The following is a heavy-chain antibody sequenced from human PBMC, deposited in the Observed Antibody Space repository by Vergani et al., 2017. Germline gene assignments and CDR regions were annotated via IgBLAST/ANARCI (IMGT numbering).Heavy chain of an antibody. CDR3: ARVPTIVVVTAIPWYFDL. V-gene: IGHV4-34*01. J-gene: IGHJ2*01. CDR2: INHSGST. D-gene: IGHD2-21*02. CDR1: GGSFSGYY. Sequence: QVQLQQWGAGLLKPSETLSLTCAVYGGSFSGYYWSWIRQPPGKGLEWIGEINHSGSTHYNPSLKSRVTISVDTSKNQFSLKLSSVTAADTAVYYCARVPTIVVVTAIPWYFDLWGRGTLVTVSS.